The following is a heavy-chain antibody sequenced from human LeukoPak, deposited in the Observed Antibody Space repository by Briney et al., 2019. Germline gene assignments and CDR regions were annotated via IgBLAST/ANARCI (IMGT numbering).Heavy chain of an antibody. CDR3: ARDPRDSSSSGVIRETAFDY. CDR1: GFTFSFYW. V-gene: IGHV3-7*01. Sequence: PGGSLRLSCAASGFTFSFYWMSWVRQAPGKGLEWVANIKQDGSEKYYVDSVKGRFTISRDNAKNSLYLQMNSLRAEDTAVYYCARDPRDSSSSGVIRETAFDYWGQGTLVTVSS. D-gene: IGHD6-6*01. CDR2: IKQDGSEK. J-gene: IGHJ4*02.